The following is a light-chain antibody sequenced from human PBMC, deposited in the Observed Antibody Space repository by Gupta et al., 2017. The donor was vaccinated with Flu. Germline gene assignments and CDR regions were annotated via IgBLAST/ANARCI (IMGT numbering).Light chain of an antibody. V-gene: IGKV4-1*01. CDR1: QSVLYNSTNQNS. CDR2: WAS. J-gene: IGKJ2*01. Sequence: DIVMTQSPDSLAVSLGERATINCKSSQSVLYNSTNQNSLAWYLQKPGQPPKLLIYWASTRKSGVPDRFSGSGSGTDFTLTIGSLQAEDVAVYYCHQYYSTPYTFGQGTKLEIK. CDR3: HQYYSTPYT.